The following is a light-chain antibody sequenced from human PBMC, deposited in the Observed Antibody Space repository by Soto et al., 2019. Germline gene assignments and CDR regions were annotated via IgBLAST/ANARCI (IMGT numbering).Light chain of an antibody. CDR3: QQSYSTPPWK. CDR1: QSIVTY. CDR2: AAS. V-gene: IGKV1-39*01. J-gene: IGKJ1*01. Sequence: EIQMTQSPSSLSASVGDIVTITCRASQSIVTYLNWYLQKPGKAPKLLIYAASNLQSGVPSRFSGSGSGTDFTLTISSLQPEDFATYFCQQSYSTPPWKFGQGTKVDIK.